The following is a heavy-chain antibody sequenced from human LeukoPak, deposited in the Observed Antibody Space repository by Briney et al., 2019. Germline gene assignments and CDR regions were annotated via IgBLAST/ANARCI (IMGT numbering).Heavy chain of an antibody. CDR2: FYSGGTT. D-gene: IGHD6-19*01. CDR3: AIGGSGWSLGY. Sequence: GGSLRLSCAASGFTVRSNYLSWVRQAPGKGLEWVSVFYSGGTTYYADSVKGRFTISRDNSKNTLYLQMNSLRPEDTAVYYCAIGGSGWSLGYWGQGTLVTVSS. J-gene: IGHJ4*02. V-gene: IGHV3-53*01. CDR1: GFTVRSNY.